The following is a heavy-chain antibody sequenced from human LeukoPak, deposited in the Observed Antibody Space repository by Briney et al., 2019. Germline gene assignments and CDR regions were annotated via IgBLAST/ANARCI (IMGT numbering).Heavy chain of an antibody. J-gene: IGHJ5*02. CDR2: ISYDGSNK. CDR3: ARAPRIRDCSGGSCYFWWFDP. D-gene: IGHD2-15*01. V-gene: IGHV3-30*04. CDR1: GFTFSSYA. Sequence: TGGSLRLSCAASGFTFSSYAMHWVRQAPGKGLEWVAVISYDGSNKYYADSVKGRFTISRDNSKNTLYLQMNSLRAEDTAVYYCARAPRIRDCSGGSCYFWWFDPWGQGTLVTVSS.